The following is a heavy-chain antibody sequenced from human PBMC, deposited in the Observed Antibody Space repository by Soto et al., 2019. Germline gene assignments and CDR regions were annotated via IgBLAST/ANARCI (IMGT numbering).Heavy chain of an antibody. CDR1: GGSFSGYY. D-gene: IGHD3-3*02. Sequence: SETLSLTCAVYGGSFSGYYWSWIRQPPGKGLEWIGETNPGGSTNYNPSLKSRVTIPVDTSKNQFSLKLTSVTAADTAVYYCARGLSFSAYYYYMDVWGKGTTVTVSS. CDR2: TNPGGST. CDR3: ARGLSFSAYYYYMDV. J-gene: IGHJ6*03. V-gene: IGHV4-34*01.